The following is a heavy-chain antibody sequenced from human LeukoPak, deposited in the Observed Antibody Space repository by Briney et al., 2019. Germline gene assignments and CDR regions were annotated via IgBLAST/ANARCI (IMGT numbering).Heavy chain of an antibody. V-gene: IGHV4-39*07. CDR1: GGSISSSSYY. CDR3: ARVARSGRDHCSGGSCYSDANFDY. J-gene: IGHJ4*02. Sequence: SETLSLTCTVSGGSISSSSYYWGWIRQPPGKGLEWIGSVYYSGSTYYNPSLKSRVTISVDTSKNQFSLKLSSVTAADTAVYYCARVARSGRDHCSGGSCYSDANFDYWGQGTLVTVSS. D-gene: IGHD2-15*01. CDR2: VYYSGST.